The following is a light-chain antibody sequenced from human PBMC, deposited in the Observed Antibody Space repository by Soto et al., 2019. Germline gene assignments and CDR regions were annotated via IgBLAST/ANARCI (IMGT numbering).Light chain of an antibody. CDR1: SSDVGGYNF. Sequence: QSVLTQPPSASGSPGQSVTISCTGTSSDVGGYNFVSWYQHHPGKAPKLMIYEVTKRPSGVPDRFSGSKSGNTASLTVSGLQTEDEADYHCSSYAGSIYVFXTGTKVNVL. CDR2: EVT. CDR3: SSYAGSIYV. J-gene: IGLJ1*01. V-gene: IGLV2-8*01.